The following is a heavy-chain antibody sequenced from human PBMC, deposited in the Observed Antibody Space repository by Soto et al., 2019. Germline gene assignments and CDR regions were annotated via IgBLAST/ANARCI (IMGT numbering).Heavy chain of an antibody. Sequence: PSETLSLTCTVSGASISSYYWSWIRQPPGKGLEWIGYIYYSGSSNYNPSLKSRVTISIDSSKKQFSLKLSSVTAADTAVYYCARDYGHWGSSNYFDYWGQGTLVTVSS. J-gene: IGHJ4*02. CDR1: GASISSYY. CDR2: IYYSGSS. CDR3: ARDYGHWGSSNYFDY. D-gene: IGHD3-16*01. V-gene: IGHV4-59*01.